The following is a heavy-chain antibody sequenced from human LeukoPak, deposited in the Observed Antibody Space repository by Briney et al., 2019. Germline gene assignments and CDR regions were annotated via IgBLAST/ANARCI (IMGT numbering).Heavy chain of an antibody. J-gene: IGHJ6*04. CDR3: ARDPQGTTGTTGGMDV. D-gene: IGHD1-1*01. CDR2: ITNSSSYI. CDR1: GFTFSSYS. Sequence: PGGSLRLCCAASGFTFSSYSMNWVRQAPGKGLELVSSITNSSSYIYYADSVKGRFTISRDNAKSSLYLQMNSLRAEDTAVYYCARDPQGTTGTTGGMDVWGKGTTVTVSS. V-gene: IGHV3-21*01.